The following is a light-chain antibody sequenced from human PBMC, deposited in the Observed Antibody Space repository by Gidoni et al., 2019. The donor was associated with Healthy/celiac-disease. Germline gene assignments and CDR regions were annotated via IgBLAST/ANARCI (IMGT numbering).Light chain of an antibody. CDR3: QQSSNWSYT. CDR1: QRGRSY. V-gene: IGKV3-11*01. J-gene: IGKJ2*01. Sequence: EIVLTPSPATLSLSQGKRATLSCRASQRGRSYLAWYQQNPGQSPRICSDDASNRATGSPARFSGSVSGTDCTLTISSLEPEDLAVYYCQQSSNWSYTFXQXTKLEIK. CDR2: DAS.